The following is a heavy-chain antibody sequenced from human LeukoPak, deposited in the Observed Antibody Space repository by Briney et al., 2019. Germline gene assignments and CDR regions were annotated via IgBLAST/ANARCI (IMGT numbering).Heavy chain of an antibody. D-gene: IGHD2-8*01. J-gene: IGHJ4*02. Sequence: PGGSLRLSCAASGFTFSRCDLSWVRQAPGKGLECVSTISRGVGSTYYADSVKGRFTNSRDNSKNTLYLQMNSLRAGDTAVYYCAKGTRYCTNGVCYMWDYWGQGTLVTVSS. CDR1: GFTFSRCD. CDR3: AKGTRYCTNGVCYMWDY. CDR2: ISRGVGST. V-gene: IGHV3-23*01.